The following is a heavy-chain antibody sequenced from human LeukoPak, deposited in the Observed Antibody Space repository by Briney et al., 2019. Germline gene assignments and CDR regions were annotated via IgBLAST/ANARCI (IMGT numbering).Heavy chain of an antibody. J-gene: IGHJ4*02. CDR3: ARSRPATAIPAH. Sequence: GGSLRLSCAASGFTFSSYAMHWVRQAPGKGLEWVAVISYDGSNKYYADSVKGRFTISRDNSKNTLYLQMNSLRAEDTAVYYCARSRPATAIPAHWGQGTLVIVSS. CDR2: ISYDGSNK. V-gene: IGHV3-30-3*01. D-gene: IGHD2-2*02. CDR1: GFTFSSYA.